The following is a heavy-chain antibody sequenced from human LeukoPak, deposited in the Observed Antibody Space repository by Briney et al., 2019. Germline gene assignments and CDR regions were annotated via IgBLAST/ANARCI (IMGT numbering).Heavy chain of an antibody. D-gene: IGHD3-22*01. CDR1: GGSISSGGYY. V-gene: IGHV4-31*03. Sequence: SETLSLTCTVSGGSISSGGYYWSWIRQHPGKGLEWIGYIYYSGSTYYNPSLKSRVTISVDTSKNQFSLKLSSVTAADTAVYYCARHIDASAYSSLEFWGQGTLVTVSS. CDR2: IYYSGST. J-gene: IGHJ4*02. CDR3: ARHIDASAYSSLEF.